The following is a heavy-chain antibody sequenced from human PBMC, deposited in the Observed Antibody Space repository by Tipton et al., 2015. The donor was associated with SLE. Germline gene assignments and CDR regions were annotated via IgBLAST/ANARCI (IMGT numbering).Heavy chain of an antibody. CDR3: ARGGGSYYDY. V-gene: IGHV4-4*07. CDR1: GGSISGYY. CDR2: IYTSAST. J-gene: IGHJ4*02. Sequence: TLSLTCTVSGGSISGYYWSWVRQPAGKGLEWIGRIYTSASTIYNPSLKSRVPLSSDTPKNQFSLRVRSVTAADTAVYYCARGGGSYYDYWGQGTLVTVSS. D-gene: IGHD1-26*01.